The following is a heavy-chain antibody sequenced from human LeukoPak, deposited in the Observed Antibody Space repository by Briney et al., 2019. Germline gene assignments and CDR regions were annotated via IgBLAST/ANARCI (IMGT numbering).Heavy chain of an antibody. CDR3: AGSVVRGVIDY. Sequence: PSQTLSLTCTVFGGSISSDSYSWSWIRQPAGKELEFIGRLFTSGNTNYNPSLKSRVTISLDTSKNQFSLMLRSVTAADTAVYYCAGSVVRGVIDYWGQGTLVTVSS. D-gene: IGHD3-10*01. J-gene: IGHJ4*02. CDR2: LFTSGNT. CDR1: GGSISSDSYS. V-gene: IGHV4-61*02.